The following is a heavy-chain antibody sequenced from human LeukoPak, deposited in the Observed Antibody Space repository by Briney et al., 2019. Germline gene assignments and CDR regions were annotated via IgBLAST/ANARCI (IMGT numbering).Heavy chain of an antibody. J-gene: IGHJ6*03. CDR1: GYTFTSYD. CDR2: MNPNSGNT. Sequence: GASVKVSCKASGYTFTSYDINWVRQATGQGLEWMGWMNPNSGNTGYAQKFQGRVTMTRNTSISTAYMELSSLRSEDTAVYYCARGPVLLWFGGLSYYYYYMDVWGKGTTVTISS. D-gene: IGHD3-10*01. V-gene: IGHV1-8*02. CDR3: ARGPVLLWFGGLSYYYYYMDV.